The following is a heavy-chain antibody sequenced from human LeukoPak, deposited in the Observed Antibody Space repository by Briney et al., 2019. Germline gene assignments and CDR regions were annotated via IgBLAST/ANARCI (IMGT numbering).Heavy chain of an antibody. D-gene: IGHD2-21*02. CDR2: INHFGTT. Sequence: SETLSLTCNVSGGSFNGYYWTWIRQPPGKGLEWIAEINHFGTTNHNPSLKSRVTVSTDTSKNQFFLKLTSVTAADTALYYCARLVVTAPPHHYYMDGWGEGTTVTVSS. V-gene: IGHV4-34*01. CDR3: ARLVVTAPPHHYYMDG. CDR1: GGSFNGYY. J-gene: IGHJ6*03.